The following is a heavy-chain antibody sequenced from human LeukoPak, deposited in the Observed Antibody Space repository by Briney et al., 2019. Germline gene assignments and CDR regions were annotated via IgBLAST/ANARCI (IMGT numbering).Heavy chain of an antibody. CDR3: AKDNRRHYTSGPNPDSLH. CDR2: INSDGSST. Sequence: TGGSLRLSCAASGFTFSSYWMHWVRQAPGKGLVWVSRINSDGSSTGYADSVKGRFTSSRDNAKNSLYLQMDSLRVEDTAFYYCAKDNRRHYTSGPNPDSLHWGQGALVTVSS. D-gene: IGHD6-19*01. CDR1: GFTFSSYW. J-gene: IGHJ4*02. V-gene: IGHV3-74*01.